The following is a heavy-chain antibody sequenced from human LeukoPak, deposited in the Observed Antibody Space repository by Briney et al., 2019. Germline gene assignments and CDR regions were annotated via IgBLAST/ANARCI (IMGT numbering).Heavy chain of an antibody. CDR1: GGSISNTNW. CDR2: VNLQGST. J-gene: IGHJ5*02. V-gene: IGHV4-4*02. D-gene: IGHD3-16*01. CDR3: ARGDYYDGGGRNWFDP. Sequence: SETLSLTCGVSGGSISNTNWWTWVRQPPGKGLEWIGEVNLQGSTNYNPSLKSRVAISVDKSENHISLKLTSVTAADTAVYYCARGDYYDGGGRNWFDPWGQGTLVTVSS.